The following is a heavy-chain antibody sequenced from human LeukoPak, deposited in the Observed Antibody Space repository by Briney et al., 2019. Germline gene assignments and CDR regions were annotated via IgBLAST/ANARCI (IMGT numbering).Heavy chain of an antibody. CDR3: AKDGYCSSTSCLTP. V-gene: IGHV3-30*18. CDR1: GFTFSSYG. CDR2: MSYDGSNK. J-gene: IGHJ5*02. D-gene: IGHD2-2*03. Sequence: GGSLRLSCAASGFTFSSYGMHWVRQAPGKGLEWAAVMSYDGSNKYYADSVKGRFTISRDNSKNTLYLQMNSLRAEDTAVYYCAKDGYCSSTSCLTPWGQGTLVTVSS.